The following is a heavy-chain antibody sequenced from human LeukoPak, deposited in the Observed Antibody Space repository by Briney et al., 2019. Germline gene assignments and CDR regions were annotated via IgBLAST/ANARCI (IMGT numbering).Heavy chain of an antibody. J-gene: IGHJ4*02. CDR2: ISYDGSNK. D-gene: IGHD3-10*01. Sequence: QPGRSLRLSCAASGFTFGSYGMHWVRQAPGKGLEWVAVISYDGSNKYYADSVKGRFTISRDNSKNTLYLQMNSLRAEDAAVYYCAKSLGKGIQTFDYWGQGTLVTVSS. V-gene: IGHV3-30*18. CDR1: GFTFGSYG. CDR3: AKSLGKGIQTFDY.